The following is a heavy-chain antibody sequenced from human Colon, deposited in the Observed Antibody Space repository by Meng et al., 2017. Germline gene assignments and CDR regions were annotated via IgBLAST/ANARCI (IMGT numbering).Heavy chain of an antibody. D-gene: IGHD5-12*01. J-gene: IGHJ5*02. Sequence: QGQLQESGPGLVKPSETLSLTCAVYGGSFSGYYWSWIRQPPGKGLEWIGEINHSGSTNYNPSLKSRVTISVDTSKNQFSLKLSSVTAADTAVYYCARGRYSGYLPWGQGTLVTVSS. CDR3: ARGRYSGYLP. CDR2: INHSGST. CDR1: GGSFSGYY. V-gene: IGHV4-34*01.